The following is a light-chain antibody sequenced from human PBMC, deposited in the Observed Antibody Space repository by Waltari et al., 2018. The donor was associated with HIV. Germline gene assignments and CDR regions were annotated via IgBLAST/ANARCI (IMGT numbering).Light chain of an antibody. CDR3: YSATENNLV. J-gene: IGLJ2*01. CDR2: KDN. Sequence: SYELTQPSSVSVSPGQTPRITCSGDVLSKKFARWFQQKPGQAPGLISYKDNERPSGIPERFSGSSSGTTVTLTISGAQVDDEADYYCYSATENNLVFGGGTKLTVL. CDR1: VLSKKF. V-gene: IGLV3-27*01.